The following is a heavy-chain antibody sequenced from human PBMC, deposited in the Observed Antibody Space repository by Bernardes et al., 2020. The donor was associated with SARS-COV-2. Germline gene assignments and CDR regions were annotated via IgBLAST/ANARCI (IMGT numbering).Heavy chain of an antibody. CDR2: IYYSGST. CDR3: AREPNSGSYDY. D-gene: IGHD1-26*01. Sequence: SETLSLTCTVSGGSISSYYWSWIRQPPGKGLEWIGYIYYSGSTNYNPSLKSRVTISVDTSKNQFSLKLSSVTAADTAVYYCAREPNSGSYDYWGQGTLVTVSS. V-gene: IGHV4-59*01. CDR1: GGSISSYY. J-gene: IGHJ4*02.